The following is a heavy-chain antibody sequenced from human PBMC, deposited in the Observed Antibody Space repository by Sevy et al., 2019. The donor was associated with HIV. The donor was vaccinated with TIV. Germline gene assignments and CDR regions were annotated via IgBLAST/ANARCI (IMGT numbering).Heavy chain of an antibody. CDR1: GGSISSYY. CDR2: IYSSGST. J-gene: IGHJ4*02. D-gene: IGHD1-26*01. CDR3: ARVSLASYFFDS. Sequence: SETLSLTCTVSGGSISSYYWSWIRQPPGKGLEWVGYIYSSGSTNYNPSLKSRVTISVDTSKNQFSLKLSSVTAADTAVYYCARVSLASYFFDSWGQGNLVTVSS. V-gene: IGHV4-59*13.